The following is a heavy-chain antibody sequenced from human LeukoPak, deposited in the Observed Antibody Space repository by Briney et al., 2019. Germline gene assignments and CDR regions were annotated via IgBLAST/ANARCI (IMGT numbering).Heavy chain of an antibody. CDR1: GFIFSKQW. CDR3: AKSNWFDP. V-gene: IGHV3-74*01. J-gene: IGHJ5*02. Sequence: GGSLRLPCGASGFIFSKQWMNWVRQAPGKGLVWVARINTDGTDTSYADSVKGRFTISRDNAKDTLYLQMNSLRSEDTAVYYCAKSNWFDPWGQGTLVTVSS. CDR2: INTDGTDT.